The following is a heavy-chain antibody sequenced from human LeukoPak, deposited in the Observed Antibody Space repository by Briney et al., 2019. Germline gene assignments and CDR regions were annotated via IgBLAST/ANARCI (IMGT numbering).Heavy chain of an antibody. D-gene: IGHD2-15*01. J-gene: IGHJ5*02. V-gene: IGHV3-21*01. CDR1: GFTFSSYS. CDR3: ARDRSGGSSIPGCFDP. Sequence: GGSLRLSCAASGFTFSSYSMNWVRQAPGKGVEWVSSISSSSSYIYYADSVKGRFTISRDNAKNSLYLQMNSLRAEDTAVYYCARDRSGGSSIPGCFDPWGQGTLVTVSS. CDR2: ISSSSSYI.